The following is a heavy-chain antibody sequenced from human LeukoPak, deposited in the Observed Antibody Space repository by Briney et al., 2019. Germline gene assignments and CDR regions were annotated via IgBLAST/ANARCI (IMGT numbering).Heavy chain of an antibody. CDR2: MNPNSGNT. Sequence: ASVKVSYKASGYTFTSYDINWVRQATGQGLEWMGWMNPNSGNTGYAQKFQGRVTITRNTSISTAYMELSSLRSEDTAVYYCARGESYSGYDFLNYWGQGTLVTVSS. V-gene: IGHV1-8*03. CDR1: GYTFTSYD. J-gene: IGHJ4*02. D-gene: IGHD5-12*01. CDR3: ARGESYSGYDFLNY.